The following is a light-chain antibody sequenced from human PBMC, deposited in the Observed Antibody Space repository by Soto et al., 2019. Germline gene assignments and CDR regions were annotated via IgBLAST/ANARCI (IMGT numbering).Light chain of an antibody. V-gene: IGLV4-69*01. J-gene: IGLJ3*02. CDR1: SWHSSYA. Sequence: QPVLNQSPSASASLGASGKLTCTLSSWHSSYAIAWHQQQPEKGPRYLMKLNSDGSHSKGDGIPDRFSGSSSGAERYLTISSLQSEDEADYYCQTWGTGIRVFGGGTKLTVL. CDR3: QTWGTGIRV. CDR2: LNSDGSH.